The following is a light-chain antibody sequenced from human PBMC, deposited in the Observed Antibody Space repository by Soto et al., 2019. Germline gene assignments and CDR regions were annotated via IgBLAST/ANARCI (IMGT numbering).Light chain of an antibody. Sequence: DIQMTQSPSTLSASVGDRVTITCRASQSISSWLAWYQQKPGKAPKLLIYKASSLESGVQSRFSGSGSGTEFTLTIRSLQPDDFETYYCQQYNSYSGYTFGKGTKLEIK. CDR2: KAS. CDR3: QQYNSYSGYT. J-gene: IGKJ2*01. CDR1: QSISSW. V-gene: IGKV1-5*03.